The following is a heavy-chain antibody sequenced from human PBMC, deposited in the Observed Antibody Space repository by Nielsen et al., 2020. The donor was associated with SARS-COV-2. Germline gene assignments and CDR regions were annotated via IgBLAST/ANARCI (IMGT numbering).Heavy chain of an antibody. CDR2: SDQSWRI. CDR1: GGSIRNTY. J-gene: IGHJ3*02. V-gene: IGHV4-59*08. Sequence: SETLSLTCAVSGGSIRNTYWGWVRQPPGKRLEWIAYSDQSWRINYNPSLKSRATISADTSKDQISLKLRSVTAADTAVYYCARLPAGTVSFDIWGQGTMVTVS. CDR3: ARLPAGTVSFDI. D-gene: IGHD2-2*01.